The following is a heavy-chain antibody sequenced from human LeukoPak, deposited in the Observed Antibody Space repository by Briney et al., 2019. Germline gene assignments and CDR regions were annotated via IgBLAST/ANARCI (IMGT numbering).Heavy chain of an antibody. Sequence: SETLSLTCAVYGGSFSGYYWSWIRQPPGKGLEWIGEINHSGSTNYNPSLKRRVTISVDTSKNQFSLKLSSVTAADTAVYYCARVGHNTIDYWGQGTLVTVSS. CDR3: ARVGHNTIDY. D-gene: IGHD5-24*01. CDR2: INHSGST. V-gene: IGHV4-34*01. J-gene: IGHJ4*02. CDR1: GGSFSGYY.